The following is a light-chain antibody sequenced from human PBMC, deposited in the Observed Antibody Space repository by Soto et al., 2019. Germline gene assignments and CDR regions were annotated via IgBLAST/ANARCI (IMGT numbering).Light chain of an antibody. CDR3: QRYSKCPLT. CDR2: GAS. CDR1: QSVVTY. Sequence: IVMMRCPPILYVYAGGRVSLSCRASQSVVTYLAWYQQTPGQPPRLLIYGASTRATGIPARFSGSGSGTEFILTSSSLQSEDFAGYYCQRYSKCPLTFGGGTKVDI. J-gene: IGKJ4*01. V-gene: IGKV3-15*01.